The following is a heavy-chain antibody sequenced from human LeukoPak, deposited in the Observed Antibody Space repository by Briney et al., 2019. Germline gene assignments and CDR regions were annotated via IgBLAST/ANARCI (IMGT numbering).Heavy chain of an antibody. J-gene: IGHJ4*02. V-gene: IGHV3-74*03. Sequence: GGSLRLSCTASGFTFSGHWIHWVRQAPGMGLVWVSRINEDGTDSMYAESVKGRFTISRDNAKNTVYLQMNSLRAEDTAVYYCVRDETLWTLDWWGQGTLVTVSS. CDR2: INEDGTDS. CDR1: GFTFSGHW. CDR3: VRDETLWTLDW. D-gene: IGHD1-1*01.